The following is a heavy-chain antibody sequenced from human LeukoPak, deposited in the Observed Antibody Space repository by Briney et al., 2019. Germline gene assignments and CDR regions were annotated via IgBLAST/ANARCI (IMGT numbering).Heavy chain of an antibody. D-gene: IGHD5-18*01. V-gene: IGHV1-46*01. CDR3: AGDESIQLWSRGDY. J-gene: IGHJ4*02. Sequence: GASVKVSCKASGYTFTSYYMHWVRQAPGQGLEWMGIINPSGGSTSYAQKFQGRVTMTRDMSTSTVYMGLSSLRSEDTAVYYCAGDESIQLWSRGDYWGQGTLVTVSS. CDR1: GYTFTSYY. CDR2: INPSGGST.